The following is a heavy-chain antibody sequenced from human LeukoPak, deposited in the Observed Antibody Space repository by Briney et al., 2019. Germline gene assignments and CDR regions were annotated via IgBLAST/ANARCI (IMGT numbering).Heavy chain of an antibody. CDR1: GFTFSSYT. V-gene: IGHV3-21*01. J-gene: IGHJ4*02. Sequence: GGSLRLSCAASGFTFSSYTMNWVRQAPGKGLEWVSSISISSSYIYYVDSLKGRFTISRDNAKNSLYLQMNSLRAEDTAVYYCARLFRDVTTFDYWGQGTLVTVSS. D-gene: IGHD1-1*01. CDR3: ARLFRDVTTFDY. CDR2: ISISSSYI.